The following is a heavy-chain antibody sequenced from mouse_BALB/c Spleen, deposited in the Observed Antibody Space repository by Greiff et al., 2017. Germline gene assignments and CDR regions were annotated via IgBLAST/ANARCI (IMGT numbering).Heavy chain of an antibody. D-gene: IGHD2-4*01. V-gene: IGHV5-12-1*01. CDR1: GFAFSSYD. J-gene: IGHJ2*01. CDR3: ARHERNDYPFDY. Sequence: EVQRVESGGGLVKPGGSLKLSCAASGFAFSSYDMSWVRQTPEKRLEWVAYISSGGGSTYYPDTVKGRFTISRDNAKNTLYLQMSSLKSEDTAMYYCARHERNDYPFDYWGQGTTLTVSS. CDR2: ISSGGGST.